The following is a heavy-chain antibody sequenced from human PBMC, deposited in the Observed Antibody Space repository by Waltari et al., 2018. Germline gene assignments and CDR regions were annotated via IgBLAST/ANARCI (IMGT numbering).Heavy chain of an antibody. CDR3: ARGGGYHTPFDY. CDR1: GGTFSSYA. D-gene: IGHD5-18*01. J-gene: IGHJ4*02. CDR2: MNPNSGNT. Sequence: QVQLVQSGAEVKKPGSSVKVSCKASGGTFSSYAINWVRQATGQGLEWMGWMNPNSGNTGYAQKFQGRVTITRNTSISTAYMELSSLRSEDTAVYYCARGGGYHTPFDYWGQGTLVTVSS. V-gene: IGHV1-8*03.